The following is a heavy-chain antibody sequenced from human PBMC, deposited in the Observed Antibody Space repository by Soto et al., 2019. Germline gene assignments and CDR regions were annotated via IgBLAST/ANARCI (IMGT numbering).Heavy chain of an antibody. CDR1: GGSISPYY. J-gene: IGHJ6*03. CDR2: VYYSGNT. Sequence: QVQLQESGPGLVKPSETLSLTCTVSGGSISPYYWSWIRQPPGKGLEWIGYVYYSGNTNSNPSLESRVTMAVATSRNRFSLNRTSATAADAAVYYCAQKGSAASYGHYHMDVWGRGTEVTVSS. V-gene: IGHV4-59*01. D-gene: IGHD6-13*01. CDR3: AQKGSAASYGHYHMDV.